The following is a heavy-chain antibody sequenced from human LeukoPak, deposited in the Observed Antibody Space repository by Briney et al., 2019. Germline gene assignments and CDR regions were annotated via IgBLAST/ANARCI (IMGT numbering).Heavy chain of an antibody. Sequence: SETLSLTCTVSGGSISSYYWSWIRQPPGKGLEWLGYIYYSGSTNYNPSLKSRVTISVDTSKNQFSLKLSSVTAADTAVYYCARDFFPYSSSWSGYWGQGTLVTVSS. CDR2: IYYSGST. V-gene: IGHV4-59*01. J-gene: IGHJ4*02. CDR1: GGSISSYY. CDR3: ARDFFPYSSSWSGY. D-gene: IGHD6-13*01.